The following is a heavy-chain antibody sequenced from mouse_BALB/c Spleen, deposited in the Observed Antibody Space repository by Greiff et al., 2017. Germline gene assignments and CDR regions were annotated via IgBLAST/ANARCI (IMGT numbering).Heavy chain of an antibody. J-gene: IGHJ2*01. CDR3: ARSGNYDYFDY. Sequence: VQLVESGPELVRPGFSVKISCKGSGYTFTDYAMHWVKQSHAKRLEWIGVISTYSCHTNYNQKFKGKATMTVDKSSSTAYMELARLTSEDSAIYYCARSGNYDYFDYWGQGTTLTVSS. CDR2: ISTYSCHT. D-gene: IGHD2-1*01. V-gene: IGHV1-67*01. CDR1: GYTFTDYA.